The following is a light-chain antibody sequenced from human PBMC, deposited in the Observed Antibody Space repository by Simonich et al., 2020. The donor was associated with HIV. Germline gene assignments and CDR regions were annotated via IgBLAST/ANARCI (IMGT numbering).Light chain of an antibody. CDR1: SSNIGAGSD. Sequence: QSVLTQPPSVSGAPGQRVTISCTGGSSNIGAGSDVHWYQQLPGTAPKILIYGNSNRPSGVPDRFSGSKSGTAASLAIIGLQAEDEADYYCSSYSSTTTVIFGGGTKLTVL. CDR3: SSYSSTTTVI. CDR2: GNS. V-gene: IGLV1-40*01. J-gene: IGLJ2*01.